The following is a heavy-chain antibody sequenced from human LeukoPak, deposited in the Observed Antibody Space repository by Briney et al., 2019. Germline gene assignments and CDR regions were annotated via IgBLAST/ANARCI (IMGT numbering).Heavy chain of an antibody. D-gene: IGHD2-2*01. CDR2: VNARGDT. Sequence: SETLSLTCAVYGWSFNDYYWNWIRQPPGKGLEWIGEVNARGDTNYNPSLKSRVTISVDTSKKQFSLRLTSMIAADTALYYCARGQVPAARGYNWFDPWGQGTLVTVSS. V-gene: IGHV4-34*01. CDR3: ARGQVPAARGYNWFDP. CDR1: GWSFNDYY. J-gene: IGHJ5*02.